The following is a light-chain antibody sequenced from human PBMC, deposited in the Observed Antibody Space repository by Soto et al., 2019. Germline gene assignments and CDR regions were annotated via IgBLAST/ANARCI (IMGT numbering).Light chain of an antibody. Sequence: DIQMTQSPSTLSASVGDRVTITCRASQSISSWLAWYQQEPGKAPKLLIYKASSLESGVPSRFSGSGSGTEFTLTISSLQPDDFATYYCQQSYSTSWTFGQGTKVDI. V-gene: IGKV1-5*03. CDR3: QQSYSTSWT. J-gene: IGKJ1*01. CDR2: KAS. CDR1: QSISSW.